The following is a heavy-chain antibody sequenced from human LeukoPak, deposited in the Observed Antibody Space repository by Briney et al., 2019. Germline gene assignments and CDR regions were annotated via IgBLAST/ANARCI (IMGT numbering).Heavy chain of an antibody. CDR3: ARELLGIRAFDI. CDR2: IYYTGST. J-gene: IGHJ3*02. D-gene: IGHD7-27*01. V-gene: IGHV4-59*01. Sequence: KPSETLSLACTVSGGSISGYYWSWIRQPPGKGLEWIGYIYYTGSTNYNPSLKSRVTISVDTSKNQFSLKLSSVTAADTAVYYCARELLGIRAFDIWGQGTMVTVSS. CDR1: GGSISGYY.